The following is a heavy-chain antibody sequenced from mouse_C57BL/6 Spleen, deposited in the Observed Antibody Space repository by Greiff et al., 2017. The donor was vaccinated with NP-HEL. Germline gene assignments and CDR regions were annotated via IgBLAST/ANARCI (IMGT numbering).Heavy chain of an antibody. CDR2: IDPETGGT. J-gene: IGHJ4*01. CDR3: TRGGIYYGNYYARDD. CDR1: GYTFTDYE. Sequence: VQLQQSGAELVRPGASVTLSCKASGYTFTDYEMHWVKQTPVHGLEWIGGIDPETGGTAYNQKFKGKAILTADKSSSTAYMELRSLTSEDSAVYYCTRGGIYYGNYYARDDWGQGTSVTVSS. D-gene: IGHD2-1*01. V-gene: IGHV1-15*01.